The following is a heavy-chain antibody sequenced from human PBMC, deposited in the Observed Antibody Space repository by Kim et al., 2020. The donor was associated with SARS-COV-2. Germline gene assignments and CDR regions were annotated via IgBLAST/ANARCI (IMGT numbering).Heavy chain of an antibody. J-gene: IGHJ4*02. Sequence: YVDSMKGRFTISSDNAKNSLYLQMNSLRAEDTAVYYCAREGAAVVEGFDYWGQGTLVTVSS. V-gene: IGHV3-7*03. CDR3: AREGAAVVEGFDY. D-gene: IGHD2-15*01.